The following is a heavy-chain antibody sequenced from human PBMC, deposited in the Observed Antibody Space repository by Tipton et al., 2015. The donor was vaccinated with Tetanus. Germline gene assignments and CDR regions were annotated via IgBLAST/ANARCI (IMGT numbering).Heavy chain of an antibody. J-gene: IGHJ4*02. CDR1: GFIFSNYA. CDR2: LSGAGDAT. Sequence: SLRFSCAASGFIFSNYAMSWVRQAPGKGLEWVSALSGAGDATHYAASVKGRFTVSRDNAKSTLYLQMSSLRVEDTAVYYCARDMDYWGQGTLVTVSS. CDR3: ARDMDY. V-gene: IGHV3-23*01.